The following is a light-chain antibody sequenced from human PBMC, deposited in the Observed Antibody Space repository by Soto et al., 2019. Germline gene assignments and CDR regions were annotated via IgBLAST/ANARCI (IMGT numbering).Light chain of an antibody. CDR1: QSLMNSHGYNS. J-gene: IGKJ2*01. Sequence: DIVMTQSPLSLPVTPGEPASISCRSSQSLMNSHGYNSLDWYLQKPGQSPQLLIQLGSTRASVVPDGFSGSVSGTDFTLRISGVEPEDVGVYYCMQALQTPYTFGQGTKLEIK. V-gene: IGKV2-28*01. CDR3: MQALQTPYT. CDR2: LGS.